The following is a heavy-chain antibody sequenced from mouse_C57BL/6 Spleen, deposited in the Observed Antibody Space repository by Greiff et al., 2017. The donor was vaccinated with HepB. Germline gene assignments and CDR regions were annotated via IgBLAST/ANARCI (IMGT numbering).Heavy chain of an antibody. J-gene: IGHJ1*03. CDR2: IHPSDSDT. CDR3: AIPFDYGSSYVDWYFDV. Sequence: QVQLKQPGAELVKPGASVKVSCKASGYTFTSYWMHWVKQRPGQGLEWIGRIHPSDSDTNYNQKFKGKATLTVDKSSSTAYMQLSSLTSEDSAVYYCAIPFDYGSSYVDWYFDVWGTGTTVTVSS. V-gene: IGHV1-74*01. CDR1: GYTFTSYW. D-gene: IGHD1-1*01.